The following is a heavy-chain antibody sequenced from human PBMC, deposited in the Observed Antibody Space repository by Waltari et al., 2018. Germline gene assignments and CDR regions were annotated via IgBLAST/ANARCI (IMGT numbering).Heavy chain of an antibody. CDR3: AKVRQTYSDLDY. Sequence: EVQLVESGGGLVQPGGSLRLSCAASGFTFSTNAMSWVRQAPGKGLEWVSGISGSVTSTYYADSVTGRFTISRDSSKNTLYLQMNSLRAEDTAVYYCAKVRQTYSDLDYWGQGTLVTVSS. J-gene: IGHJ4*02. V-gene: IGHV3-23*04. CDR1: GFTFSTNA. D-gene: IGHD4-17*01. CDR2: ISGSVTST.